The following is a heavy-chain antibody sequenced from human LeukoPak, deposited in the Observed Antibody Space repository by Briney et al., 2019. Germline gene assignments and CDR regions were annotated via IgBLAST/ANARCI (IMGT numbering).Heavy chain of an antibody. CDR3: AKDPNYYGSGKKGMDV. J-gene: IGHJ6*02. D-gene: IGHD3-10*01. V-gene: IGHV3-23*01. CDR2: ISGSGGST. Sequence: GGSLRLSCAASGFTFSSYAMSWVRQAPGKGLEWVSAISGSGGSTYYADSVKGRFTISRDNSKNTLYLQMNSLRVEDTAVYYCAKDPNYYGSGKKGMDVWGQGTTVTVSS. CDR1: GFTFSSYA.